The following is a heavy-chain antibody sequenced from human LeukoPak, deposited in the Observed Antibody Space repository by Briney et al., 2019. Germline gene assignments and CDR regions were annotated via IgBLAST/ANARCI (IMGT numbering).Heavy chain of an antibody. CDR1: GGSMSPYH. V-gene: IGHV4-59*01. CDR3: AREGGGGEEFDY. J-gene: IGHJ4*02. D-gene: IGHD2-21*01. Sequence: PSETLSLTCTVSGGSMSPYHWGWIRQPPGKGLEWTGYIYYSGSTNYNPSLKSRVTISVDTSKNQFSLKLSSVTAADTAVYYCAREGGGGEEFDYWGQGTLVTVSS. CDR2: IYYSGST.